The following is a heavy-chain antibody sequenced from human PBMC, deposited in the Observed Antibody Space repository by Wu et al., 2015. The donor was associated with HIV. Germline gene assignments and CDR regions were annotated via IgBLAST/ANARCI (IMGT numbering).Heavy chain of an antibody. J-gene: IGHJ4*02. CDR2: ISGYNGNT. Sequence: QVQLVQSGAEVKKPGSSVKVSCKASGGTFSSYAISWVRQAPGQGLEWMGWISGYNGNTNYAQNLQGRVTMTTDTSTSTVYMELRSLRSDDTAVYYCARARSLLTSSWYGFDYWGQGTLVTVSS. CDR3: ARARSLLTSSWYGFDY. CDR1: GGTFSSYA. V-gene: IGHV1-18*01. D-gene: IGHD6-13*01.